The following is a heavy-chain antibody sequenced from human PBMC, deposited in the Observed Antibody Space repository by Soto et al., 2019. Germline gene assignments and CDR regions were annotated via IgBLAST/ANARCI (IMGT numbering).Heavy chain of an antibody. CDR1: GGTFSSYA. D-gene: IGHD3-10*01. CDR3: AREGGSGSYRYYGMDV. CDR2: IIPIFGTA. J-gene: IGHJ6*02. Sequence: QVQLVQSGAEVKKPGSSVKVSCKASGGTFSSYAISWVRQAPGQGLEWMGGIIPIFGTANYAQKFQGRVQITADESTSTAYMELSSLRSEDTAVYYCAREGGSGSYRYYGMDVWGQGTTVTVSS. V-gene: IGHV1-69*12.